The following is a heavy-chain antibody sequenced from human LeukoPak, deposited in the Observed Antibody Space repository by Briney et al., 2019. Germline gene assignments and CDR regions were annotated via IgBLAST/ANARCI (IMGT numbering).Heavy chain of an antibody. V-gene: IGHV4-61*01. CDR1: GDSVRSDTYY. Sequence: SETLSLTCTVSGDSVRSDTYYWSWIRQPPGKGLEWIGFVYYSGRTNYNASLKSRVTMSVDTSKNQFSLMLRSVTAADTAVYYCVRETTTEYYDSSGYYRQTGVFDAWGQGTMVTVSS. CDR3: VRETTTEYYDSSGYYRQTGVFDA. CDR2: VYYSGRT. D-gene: IGHD3-22*01. J-gene: IGHJ3*01.